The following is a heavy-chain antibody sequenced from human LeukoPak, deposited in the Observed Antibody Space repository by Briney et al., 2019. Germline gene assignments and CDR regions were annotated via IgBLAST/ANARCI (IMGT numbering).Heavy chain of an antibody. J-gene: IGHJ6*02. CDR3: TRADFGGNSDYYYYGMDV. CDR1: GYIFTNYY. D-gene: IGHD4-23*01. Sequence: ASVKVSCKAAGYIFTNYYLHWVRQAPGQGLEWMGITNPGGGNTSYAQKFQGRVTMTRDTSTSTVYMELSSLRSEDTAVYYCTRADFGGNSDYYYYGMDVWGQGTTVTVSS. CDR2: TNPGGGNT. V-gene: IGHV1-46*01.